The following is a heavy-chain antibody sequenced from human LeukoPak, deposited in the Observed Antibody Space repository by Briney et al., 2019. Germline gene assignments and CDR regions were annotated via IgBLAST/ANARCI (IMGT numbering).Heavy chain of an antibody. D-gene: IGHD3-22*01. J-gene: IGHJ4*02. CDR2: MNPNSGNT. Sequence: ASVKVSCKASGYTFTSYDINWVRQATGRGLEWMGWMNPNSGNTGYAQKFQGRVTMTRNTSISTAYMELSSLRSEDTAVYYCATSTDYYDSSGYYWGQGTLVTVSS. CDR1: GYTFTSYD. CDR3: ATSTDYYDSSGYY. V-gene: IGHV1-8*01.